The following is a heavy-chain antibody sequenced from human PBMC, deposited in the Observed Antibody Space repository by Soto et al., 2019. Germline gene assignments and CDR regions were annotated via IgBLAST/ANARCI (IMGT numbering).Heavy chain of an antibody. V-gene: IGHV3-23*01. Sequence: PGGSLRLSCATSGFNFNNYAMSWVRQAPGERLEWVSFISGSGGSTYYADSVKGRFTISRDNSKNTLYLQMNSLRAEDTAVYYCAKVDYGGNSEEWLIDYWGQGTLVTVSS. CDR1: GFNFNNYA. CDR3: AKVDYGGNSEEWLIDY. D-gene: IGHD4-17*01. CDR2: ISGSGGST. J-gene: IGHJ4*02.